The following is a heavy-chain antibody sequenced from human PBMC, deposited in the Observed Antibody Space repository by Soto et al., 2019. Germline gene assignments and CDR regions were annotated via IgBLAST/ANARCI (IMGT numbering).Heavy chain of an antibody. CDR1: GFIFSDYT. D-gene: IGHD1-26*01. J-gene: IGHJ6*02. V-gene: IGHV3-48*02. Sequence: EVQLVESGGDLVQPGGSLRLSCAASGFIFSDYTMTWVRQAPGRGLEFVSDISCSGDAIFYAESVKGRFTVSRDNAKNSLYLQMNSLSDDDTAVYFCARDGGGGTWFVGVYYFFGMDVWGQGTAVPVSS. CDR2: ISCSGDAI. CDR3: ARDGGGGTWFVGVYYFFGMDV.